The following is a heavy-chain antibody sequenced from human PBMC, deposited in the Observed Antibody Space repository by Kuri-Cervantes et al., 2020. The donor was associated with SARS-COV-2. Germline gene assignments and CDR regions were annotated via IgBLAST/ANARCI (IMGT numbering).Heavy chain of an antibody. D-gene: IGHD3-16*02. CDR3: ARDGFGYDYVWGSYRYDY. CDR2: ISGSGSYM. V-gene: IGHV3-21*01. J-gene: IGHJ4*02. Sequence: GESLKISCVASGFTFNTYTINWVRQAPGKALEWVSSISGSGSYMYYADSVKGRFTISKDSAKNSLYLQMNSLRAEDTTVYYCARDGFGYDYVWGSYRYDYWGQGTLVTVSS. CDR1: GFTFNTYT.